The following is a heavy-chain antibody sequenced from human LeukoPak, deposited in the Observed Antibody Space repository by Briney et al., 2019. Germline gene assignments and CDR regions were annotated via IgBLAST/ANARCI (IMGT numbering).Heavy chain of an antibody. Sequence: GGSLRLSCAASGFTVSNNYMNWVRQTPGKGLEWVSVIYSGGGTYYADSVKGRFTISRDTSKNTLFLQMNSLRAEDTAVYYCAKPPAVAGSFDYWGQGTLVTVSS. J-gene: IGHJ4*02. CDR1: GFTVSNNY. CDR2: IYSGGGT. V-gene: IGHV3-53*01. D-gene: IGHD6-19*01. CDR3: AKPPAVAGSFDY.